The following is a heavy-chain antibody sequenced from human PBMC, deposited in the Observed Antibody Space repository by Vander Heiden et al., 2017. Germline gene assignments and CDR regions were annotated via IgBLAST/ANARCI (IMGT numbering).Heavy chain of an antibody. V-gene: IGHV3-64*02. CDR1: GFTFNTYS. J-gene: IGHJ3*02. Sequence: EVQPVESGEALVQPGESLRLSCAASGFTFNTYSMHWVRQAPGKGLEYVAGISSNGGSTNYADAVKGSFTISRDNSKNTLYLQMGSLRQEDSAVYYCARGTGWFHDSFDIWGQGTMVTVSS. CDR3: ARGTGWFHDSFDI. D-gene: IGHD6-19*01. CDR2: ISSNGGST.